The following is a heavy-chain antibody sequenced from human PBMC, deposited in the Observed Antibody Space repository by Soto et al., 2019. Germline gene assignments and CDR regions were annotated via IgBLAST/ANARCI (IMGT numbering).Heavy chain of an antibody. J-gene: IGHJ4*02. D-gene: IGHD1-26*01. CDR1: GGSISTYY. CDR3: ARHSGTYYVY. V-gene: IGHV4-59*01. CDR2: ISYKETT. Sequence: QVQLQESGPGLVKPSETLSLTCTVSGGSISTYYWSWIRQTPGGGLEWIGFISYKETTSYSPSLKSRLTMSLGTSKNQLSLKLSSVTAADTAVYYCARHSGTYYVYWGQGTLVTVSS.